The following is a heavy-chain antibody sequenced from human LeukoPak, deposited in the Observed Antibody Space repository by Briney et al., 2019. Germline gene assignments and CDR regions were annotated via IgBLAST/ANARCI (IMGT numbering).Heavy chain of an antibody. CDR3: ARDADYYDSSGYYLAYDAFDI. CDR1: GFTFSSYA. J-gene: IGHJ3*02. D-gene: IGHD3-22*01. V-gene: IGHV3-23*01. Sequence: AGGSLRLSCAASGFTFSSYAMSWVRQAPGKGLEWVSAISGSGGSTYYADSVKGRFTISRDNSKNSLYLQMNSLRAEDTAVYYCARDADYYDSSGYYLAYDAFDIWGQGTMVTVSS. CDR2: ISGSGGST.